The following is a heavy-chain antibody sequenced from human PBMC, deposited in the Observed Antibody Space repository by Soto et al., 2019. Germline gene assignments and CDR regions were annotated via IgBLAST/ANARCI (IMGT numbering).Heavy chain of an antibody. J-gene: IGHJ4*02. CDR3: ARDDLYYASGRQDFEF. Sequence: QVQLVQSGSEVKKPGSSVKVSCKASGGTFTSHTFNWVRQAPGQGLEWMGRVIPLLNIKNYAQIFQGRLTITADISAHTSYMELGSLTSDASAVYFCARDDLYYASGRQDFEFCGRGTLVTVSS. CDR1: GGTFTSHT. V-gene: IGHV1-69*08. CDR2: VIPLLNIK. D-gene: IGHD3-10*01.